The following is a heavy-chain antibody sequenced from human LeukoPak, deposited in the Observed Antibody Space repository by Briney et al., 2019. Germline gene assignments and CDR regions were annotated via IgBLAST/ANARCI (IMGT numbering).Heavy chain of an antibody. V-gene: IGHV3-23*01. J-gene: IGHJ3*02. CDR2: ISGSGT. CDR1: GFTFRSYA. D-gene: IGHD2-2*02. CDR3: AKEGQYCSSTSCYNPTNAFDI. Sequence: PGGSLRLSCATSGFTFRSYAMIWVRQAPERGLQWVSGISGSGTYYADSVKGRFTISRDNSKNTLYLQMNSLRAEDTAVYYCAKEGQYCSSTSCYNPTNAFDIWGQGTMVTVSS.